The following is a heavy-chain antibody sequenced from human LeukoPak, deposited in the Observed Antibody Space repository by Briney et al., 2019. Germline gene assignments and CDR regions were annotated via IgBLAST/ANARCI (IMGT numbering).Heavy chain of an antibody. J-gene: IGHJ1*01. Sequence: SETLSLTCTVSGVSISTYYWNWIRQPPGKGLEWIGYIYHSGSTNYNPSLQSRVTISVDTSKNQFSLNQNSVTAADTAVYYCARGGAARLHFQNWGQGTLVTVSS. CDR1: GVSISTYY. D-gene: IGHD6-6*01. CDR2: IYHSGST. V-gene: IGHV4-59*01. CDR3: ARGGAARLHFQN.